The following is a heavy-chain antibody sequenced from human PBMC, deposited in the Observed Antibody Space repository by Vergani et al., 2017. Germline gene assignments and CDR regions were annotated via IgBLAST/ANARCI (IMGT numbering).Heavy chain of an antibody. D-gene: IGHD2-2*01. CDR3: ARQGGYCSSTSCYESYYYGMDV. V-gene: IGHV5-51*01. J-gene: IGHJ6*02. CDR2: IYPGDSDT. Sequence: EVQLVQSGAEVKKPGESLKISCKGSGYSFTSYWIGWVRQMPGKCLEWMGIIYPGDSDTRYSPSFQGQVTISADKSISTAYLQWSSLKASDTAMYYCARQGGYCSSTSCYESYYYGMDVWGQGTTVTVSS. CDR1: GYSFTSYW.